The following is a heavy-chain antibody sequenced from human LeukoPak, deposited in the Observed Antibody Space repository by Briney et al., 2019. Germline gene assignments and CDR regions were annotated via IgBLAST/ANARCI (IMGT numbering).Heavy chain of an antibody. D-gene: IGHD6-19*01. V-gene: IGHV4-59*01. CDR1: GGSIASYY. J-gene: IGHJ6*02. CDR3: ARDRQWLVPRSYYYGMDV. Sequence: SETLSLTCTVSGGSIASYYWNWIRQPPGKGLEWIGYIFYSGSTYYNPSLKSRVTISVDTSKNQFSLRLTSVTAADTAVYYCARDRQWLVPRSYYYGMDVWGQGTTVTVSS. CDR2: IFYSGST.